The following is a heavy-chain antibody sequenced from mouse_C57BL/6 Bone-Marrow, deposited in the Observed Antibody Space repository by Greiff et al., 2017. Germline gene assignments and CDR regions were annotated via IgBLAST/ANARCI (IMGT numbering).Heavy chain of an antibody. CDR2: IYPRSGNT. J-gene: IGHJ3*01. Sequence: QVHVKQSGAELARPGASVKLSCKASGYTFTSYGISWVKQRTGQGLEWIGEIYPRSGNTYYNEKFKGKATLTADKSSSTAYMELRSLTSEDSAVYFCARTLDGYYPPWFAYWGQGTLVTVSA. CDR1: GYTFTSYG. D-gene: IGHD2-3*01. V-gene: IGHV1-81*01. CDR3: ARTLDGYYPPWFAY.